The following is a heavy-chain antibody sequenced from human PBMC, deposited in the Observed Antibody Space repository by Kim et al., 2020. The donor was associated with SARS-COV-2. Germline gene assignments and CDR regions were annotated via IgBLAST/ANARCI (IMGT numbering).Heavy chain of an antibody. V-gene: IGHV4-30-4*01. J-gene: IGHJ4*02. D-gene: IGHD2-15*01. CDR2: IYYSGST. Sequence: SETLSLTCTVSGGSISSGDYYWSWIRQPPGKGLEWIGYIYYSGSTYYNPSLKSRVTISVDTSKNQFSLKLSSVTAADTAVYYCARVGYCSGGSCYGFDYWGQGTLVTVSS. CDR1: GGSISSGDYY. CDR3: ARVGYCSGGSCYGFDY.